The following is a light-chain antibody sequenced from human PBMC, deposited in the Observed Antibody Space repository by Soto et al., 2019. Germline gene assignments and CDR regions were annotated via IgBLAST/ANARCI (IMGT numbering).Light chain of an antibody. CDR2: NNN. CDR1: SSNIGRNT. J-gene: IGLJ3*02. CDR3: ATWDDILNGGV. V-gene: IGLV1-44*01. Sequence: QSVLTQPSSASGTPGQRVTISCSGSSSNIGRNTVNWYQHLPRMAPKLLIYNNNQRPSGVPDRFSGSKSGTSASLAISGLQSDDEADYYCATWDDILNGGVFGGGTKLTVL.